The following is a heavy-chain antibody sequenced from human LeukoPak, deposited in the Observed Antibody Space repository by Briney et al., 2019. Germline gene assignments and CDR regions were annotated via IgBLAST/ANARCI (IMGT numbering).Heavy chain of an antibody. Sequence: SETLSLTCNVSGGSISTYYWNWIRQPPGKGLEWIGYIYHSGSTNYNPSLQSRVTTSVDTSKNQFSLNLNSVTAADTAVYYCARGGAARLHFQNWGQGTLVTVSS. D-gene: IGHD6-6*01. J-gene: IGHJ1*01. CDR3: ARGGAARLHFQN. CDR1: GGSISTYY. CDR2: IYHSGST. V-gene: IGHV4-59*01.